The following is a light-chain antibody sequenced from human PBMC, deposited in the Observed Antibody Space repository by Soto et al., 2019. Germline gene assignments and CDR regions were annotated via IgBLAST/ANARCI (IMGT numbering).Light chain of an antibody. CDR2: AAS. Sequence: IVMTQSPATLSVSPGERATLSCRASQSVSSNLAWYQQKPGQVPRLLIYAASTRATGIPARFSGSGSETEFTLTISGLQSEDLAVYYCHQYHNWPWTFGQGTKVEIK. CDR3: HQYHNWPWT. J-gene: IGKJ1*01. CDR1: QSVSSN. V-gene: IGKV3-15*01.